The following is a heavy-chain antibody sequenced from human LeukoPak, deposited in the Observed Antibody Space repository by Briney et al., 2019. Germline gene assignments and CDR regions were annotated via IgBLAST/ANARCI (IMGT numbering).Heavy chain of an antibody. D-gene: IGHD3-10*01. CDR1: GGSFSGYY. Sequence: SETLSLTCAVYGGSFSGYYWSWIRQPPGKGLEWIGEINHSGSTNYNPSLKSRVTISVDTSKNQFSLKLSSVTAADTAVYYCARLLGVIRGFRYMDVWGKGTTVTISS. CDR2: INHSGST. J-gene: IGHJ6*03. V-gene: IGHV4-34*01. CDR3: ARLLGVIRGFRYMDV.